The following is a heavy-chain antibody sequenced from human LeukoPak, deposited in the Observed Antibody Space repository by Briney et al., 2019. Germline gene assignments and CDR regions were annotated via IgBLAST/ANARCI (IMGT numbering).Heavy chain of an antibody. CDR2: FDPEDGET. CDR3: ATVFRGVISAFDI. J-gene: IGHJ3*02. CDR1: GYTLTELS. Sequence: ASVKVSCKVSGYTLTELSMHWVRRAPGKGLEWMGGFDPEDGETIYAQKFQGRVTMTEDTSTDTAYMELSSLRSEDTAVYYCATVFRGVISAFDIWGQGTMVTVSS. D-gene: IGHD3-10*01. V-gene: IGHV1-24*01.